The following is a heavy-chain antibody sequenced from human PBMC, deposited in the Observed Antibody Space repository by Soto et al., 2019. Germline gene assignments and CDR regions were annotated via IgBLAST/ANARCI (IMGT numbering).Heavy chain of an antibody. V-gene: IGHV3-11*01. Sequence: GGSLRLSCAASGFTFSDYYMSWIRQAPGKGLEWVSYISSSAATIYYADSVKGRFTISRDNAKSSLYLQMNSLRAEDTAVYYCASTGYCSRVSCSEIYYYYGMDVWGQGTTVTVSS. J-gene: IGHJ6*02. D-gene: IGHD2-15*01. CDR2: ISSSAATI. CDR3: ASTGYCSRVSCSEIYYYYGMDV. CDR1: GFTFSDYY.